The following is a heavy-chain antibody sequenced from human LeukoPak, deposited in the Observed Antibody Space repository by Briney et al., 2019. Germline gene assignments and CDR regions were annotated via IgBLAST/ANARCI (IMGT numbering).Heavy chain of an antibody. D-gene: IGHD6-13*01. CDR2: IKQDGSEN. Sequence: GGSLRLSCAASGFTFSNYWMNWVRQAPGKGLEWVANIKQDGSENYYVDSMKGRFTISRDNSKNTLYLQMNSLRAEDTAVYCCAKDNSGYSSSWSCDYWGQGTLVTVSS. J-gene: IGHJ4*02. CDR1: GFTFSNYW. V-gene: IGHV3-7*03. CDR3: AKDNSGYSSSWSCDY.